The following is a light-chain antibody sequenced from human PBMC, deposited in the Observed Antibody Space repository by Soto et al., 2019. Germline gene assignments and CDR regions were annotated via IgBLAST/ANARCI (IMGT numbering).Light chain of an antibody. CDR2: AAS. Sequence: DIQMTQSPSSLSASVGDRVTITCRASQSISSYLNWYQQKPGKAPKLLIYAASSLQSGVPSRFRGSGSWTDFTLAISSLQPEDFATYYCQQNYRTPPSFGQGTKLEIK. V-gene: IGKV1-39*01. CDR1: QSISSY. CDR3: QQNYRTPPS. J-gene: IGKJ2*03.